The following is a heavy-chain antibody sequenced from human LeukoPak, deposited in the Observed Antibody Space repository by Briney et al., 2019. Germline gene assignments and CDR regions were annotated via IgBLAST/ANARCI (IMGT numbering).Heavy chain of an antibody. J-gene: IGHJ4*02. CDR1: GGSISSSSYY. CDR3: ARGGGDILTGPESYYFDY. Sequence: PSETLSLTCTVSGGSISSSSYYWGWIRQPPGKGLEWIGSIYYSGSTYYNPSLKSRVTISVDRSKNQFSLKLSSVTAADTAVYYCARGGGDILTGPESYYFDYWGQGTLVIVSS. CDR2: IYYSGST. D-gene: IGHD3-9*01. V-gene: IGHV4-39*07.